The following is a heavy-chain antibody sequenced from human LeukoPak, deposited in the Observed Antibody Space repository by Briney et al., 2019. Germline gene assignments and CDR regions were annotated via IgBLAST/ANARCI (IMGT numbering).Heavy chain of an antibody. D-gene: IGHD3-9*01. V-gene: IGHV4-4*07. CDR3: AGIDGSDYYYGMDV. CDR2: IYTSGGT. CDR1: GGSISSYY. Sequence: SETLSLTCTVSGGSISSYYWSWIRQPAGKGLEWIGRIYTSGGTNYNPSLKGRVTMSVDTSKNQFSLKLSSVTAADTAVYYCAGIDGSDYYYGMDVWGQGTTVTVSS. J-gene: IGHJ6*02.